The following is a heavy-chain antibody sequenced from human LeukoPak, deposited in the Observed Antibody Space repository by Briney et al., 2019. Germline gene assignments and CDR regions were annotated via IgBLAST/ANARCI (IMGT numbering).Heavy chain of an antibody. CDR1: GFTFSSYT. CDR3: ASTYHYDSSGYYPFDY. J-gene: IGHJ4*02. D-gene: IGHD3-22*01. Sequence: GGSLRLSCAASGFTFSSYTFNWVRQAPGKGLEYVSGISSNGGTTGYADSVKGRFTISRDNSKRTLFLQMSTLRTEDTAIYYCASTYHYDSSGYYPFDYWGQGTLVTVSS. CDR2: ISSNGGTT. V-gene: IGHV3-64D*09.